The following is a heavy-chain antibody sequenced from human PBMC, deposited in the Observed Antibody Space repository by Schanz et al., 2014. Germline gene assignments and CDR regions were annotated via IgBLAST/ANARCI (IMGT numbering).Heavy chain of an antibody. D-gene: IGHD4-17*01. J-gene: IGHJ4*02. V-gene: IGHV1-69*02. Sequence: QVQLVQSGAEVKKPGSSVKVSCKASGGTFSTYTISWVRQAPGQGLEWMGRIIPILDVGNYAQQFQGRVTFTADKSTSTAYMELSSLRYEDAAVYYCTRGYGDSATDFWGQGTLVIVSS. CDR3: TRGYGDSATDF. CDR1: GGTFSTYT. CDR2: IIPILDVG.